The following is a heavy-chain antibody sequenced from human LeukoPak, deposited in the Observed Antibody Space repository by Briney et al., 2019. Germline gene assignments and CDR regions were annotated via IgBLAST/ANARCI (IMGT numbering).Heavy chain of an antibody. CDR2: IYSGGST. D-gene: IGHD2-2*02. CDR3: ARVMGYCSSTSCYTGYFDY. V-gene: IGHV3-66*02. Sequence: GGSLRLSCAASGFTVSSNYMSWVRQAPGKGLEWVSVIYSGGSTYYADSVKGRFTISRDNSKNTLYLQMNSLRAEDTAAYYCARVMGYCSSTSCYTGYFDYWGQGTLVTVSS. J-gene: IGHJ4*02. CDR1: GFTVSSNY.